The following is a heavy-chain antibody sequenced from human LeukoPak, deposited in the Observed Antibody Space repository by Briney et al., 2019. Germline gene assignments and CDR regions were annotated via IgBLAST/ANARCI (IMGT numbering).Heavy chain of an antibody. V-gene: IGHV3-23*01. J-gene: IGHJ6*03. D-gene: IGHD3-3*01. CDR1: GFTFSSYW. Sequence: PGGSLRLSCAASGFTFSSYWMSWVRQAPGKGLEWVSAISGSGGSTYYADSVKGRFTISRDNSKNTLYLQMNSLRAEDTAVYYCAKDGTNYDFWSGSYNMDVWGKGTTVTVSS. CDR3: AKDGTNYDFWSGSYNMDV. CDR2: ISGSGGST.